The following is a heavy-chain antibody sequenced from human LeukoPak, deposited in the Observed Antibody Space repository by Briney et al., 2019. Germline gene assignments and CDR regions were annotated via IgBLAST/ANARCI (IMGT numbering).Heavy chain of an antibody. V-gene: IGHV3-30-3*01. D-gene: IGHD3-16*01. CDR1: GFTFSSYA. Sequence: PGGSLRLSCAASGFTFSSYAMHWVRQAPGKGLEWVAVISYDGSNKNYADSVKGRFTISRDNSKNTLDLQMDSLRAEDTGVYSCARVRSWAYPEDAFDSWGQGTMVIVSS. CDR2: ISYDGSNK. J-gene: IGHJ3*02. CDR3: ARVRSWAYPEDAFDS.